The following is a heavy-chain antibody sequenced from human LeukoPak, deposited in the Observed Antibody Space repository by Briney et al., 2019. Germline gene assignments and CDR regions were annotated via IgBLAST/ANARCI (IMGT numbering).Heavy chain of an antibody. J-gene: IGHJ4*02. CDR3: ARTSDYYNYYFDY. D-gene: IGHD4-11*01. CDR1: GYRFTDYY. CDR2: INPNDGTT. Sequence: ASVKVSCKASGYRFTDYYVHWVRQASGQGLEWMAWINPNDGTTNYLQRFQGRVTMTTDTSISTAYMELSNLRSDDTAAYYCARTSDYYNYYFDYWGQGTPVTVSS. V-gene: IGHV1-2*02.